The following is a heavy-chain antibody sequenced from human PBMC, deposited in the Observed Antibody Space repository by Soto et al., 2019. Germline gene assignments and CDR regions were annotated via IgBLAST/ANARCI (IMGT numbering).Heavy chain of an antibody. Sequence: PSETLSLTCAVSGDSISSTNCWIWVRQPPGKGLEWIGEIYRSGSTNYNPSLKSRVTISLDKSKNQFSLNLSSVTAADTAVYYCARDSEFYYDTSGYYRGYFDYWGQGTLVTVSS. CDR3: ARDSEFYYDTSGYYRGYFDY. CDR1: GDSISSTNC. V-gene: IGHV4-4*02. J-gene: IGHJ4*02. D-gene: IGHD3-22*01. CDR2: IYRSGST.